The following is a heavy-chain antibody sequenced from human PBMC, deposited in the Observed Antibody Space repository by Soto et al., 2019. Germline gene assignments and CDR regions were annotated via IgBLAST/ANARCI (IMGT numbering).Heavy chain of an antibody. J-gene: IGHJ4*02. CDR2: ISYDGSNK. CDR1: GFTFSSYG. CDR3: AKAYSSSWYRPWDY. V-gene: IGHV3-30*18. Sequence: HPGGSLRLSCAASGFTFSSYGMHWVRQAPGKGLEWVAVISYDGSNKYYADSVKGRFTISRDNSKNTLYLQMNSLRAEDTAVYYCAKAYSSSWYRPWDYWGQGTLVTVSS. D-gene: IGHD6-13*01.